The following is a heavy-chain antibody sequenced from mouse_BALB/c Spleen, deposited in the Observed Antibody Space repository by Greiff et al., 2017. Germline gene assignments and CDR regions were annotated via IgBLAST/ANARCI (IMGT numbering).Heavy chain of an antibody. V-gene: IGHV1-66*01. CDR2: IFPGSGNT. D-gene: IGHD2-1*01. Sequence: VQLQQSGPELVKPGASVKISCKASGYSFTSYYIHWVKQRPGQGLEWIGWIFPGSGNTKYNEKFKGKATLTADTSSSTAYMQLSSLTSEDSAVYFCARNYGNYYAMDYWGQGTSVTVSS. CDR3: ARNYGNYYAMDY. CDR1: GYSFTSYY. J-gene: IGHJ4*01.